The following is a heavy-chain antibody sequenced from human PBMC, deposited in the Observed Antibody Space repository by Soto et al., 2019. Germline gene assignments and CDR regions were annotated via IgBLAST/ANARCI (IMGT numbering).Heavy chain of an antibody. D-gene: IGHD2-15*01. CDR2: INSDGSST. CDR3: AAVRVVVAATDDY. Sequence: PGGSLRLSCAASGFTFSSYWMHWVRQAPGKGLVWVSRINSDGSSTSYADSVKGRFTIPRDNAKNTLYLQMNSLRAEDTAVYYCAAVRVVVAATDDYWGQGTLVTVSS. CDR1: GFTFSSYW. V-gene: IGHV3-74*01. J-gene: IGHJ4*02.